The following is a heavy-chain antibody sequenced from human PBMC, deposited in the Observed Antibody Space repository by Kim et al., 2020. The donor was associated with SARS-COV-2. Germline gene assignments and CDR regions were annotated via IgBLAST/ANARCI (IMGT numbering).Heavy chain of an antibody. J-gene: IGHJ4*02. CDR3: ARGGWSLDY. Sequence: SETLSLTCTVSGDSISSYYWSWIRQPPGKGLEWIGYTHDSGSTKYNPSLKSRVTLSVDTSRNQCSLTLSSVTAADTAVYYCARGGWSLDYWGQGTLVTVSS. CDR1: GDSISSYY. D-gene: IGHD6-19*01. V-gene: IGHV4-59*01. CDR2: THDSGST.